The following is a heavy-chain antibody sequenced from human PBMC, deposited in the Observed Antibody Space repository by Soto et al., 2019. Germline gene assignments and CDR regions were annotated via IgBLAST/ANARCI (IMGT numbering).Heavy chain of an antibody. CDR1: GFTFHYYA. Sequence: EVQLVESGGGLVQPGTSLRLSCAASGFTFHYYAMHWVRQAPGKGLEWVSGISWNSGSMDYADSVKGRFNISRDNAKNSLYLQMNGLTAEDTAFYYCVKDDRDCSSSSCYGSYFHYYGMDVWGQGTTVTVSS. CDR2: ISWNSGSM. D-gene: IGHD2-2*01. V-gene: IGHV3-9*01. CDR3: VKDDRDCSSSSCYGSYFHYYGMDV. J-gene: IGHJ6*02.